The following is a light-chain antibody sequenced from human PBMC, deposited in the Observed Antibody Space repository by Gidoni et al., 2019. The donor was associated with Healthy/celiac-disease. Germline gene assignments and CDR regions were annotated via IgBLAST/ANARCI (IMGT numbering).Light chain of an antibody. Sequence: IVLTQSPATLSLSPGERATLSCRASQSVSSYLAWYQQKPGQAPRLLIYDASNRATGIPARFSGSGSGTDFTLTISSLEPEDFAVYYCQQRSNWPPFTFXPXTKVXIK. CDR1: QSVSSY. J-gene: IGKJ3*01. CDR2: DAS. V-gene: IGKV3-11*01. CDR3: QQRSNWPPFT.